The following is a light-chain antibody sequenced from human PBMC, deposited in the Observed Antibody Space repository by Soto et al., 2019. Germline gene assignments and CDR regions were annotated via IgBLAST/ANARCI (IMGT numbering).Light chain of an antibody. V-gene: IGKV4-1*01. J-gene: IGKJ2*03. CDR3: QQYRLAPYS. Sequence: DFVMTQSPDSLAVSLGERATINCKSSQSVLYSSNNKNYLAWYQQKPGQPPKLLIYWASTRGSGVPDRFSGSGSGTDFTLTISSLLAEDVAVYYCQQYRLAPYSFGQGTKLDIK. CDR2: WAS. CDR1: QSVLYSSNNKNY.